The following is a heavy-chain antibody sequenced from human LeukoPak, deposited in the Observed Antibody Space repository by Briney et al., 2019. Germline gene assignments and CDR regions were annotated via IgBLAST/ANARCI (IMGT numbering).Heavy chain of an antibody. D-gene: IGHD1-26*01. V-gene: IGHV4-59*08. J-gene: IGHJ4*02. CDR3: ARLSVQWELDY. Sequence: SETLSLTCTVSGGSISSYYWSWIRQPPGKGLEWIGYIYYSGSTNYNPSLKSRVTISIDTSKNQFSLKLSSVTAADTAVYYCARLSVQWELDYWGQGTLVTVSS. CDR2: IYYSGST. CDR1: GGSISSYY.